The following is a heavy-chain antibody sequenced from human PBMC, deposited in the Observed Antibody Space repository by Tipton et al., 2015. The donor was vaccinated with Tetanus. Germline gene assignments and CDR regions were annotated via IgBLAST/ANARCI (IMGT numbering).Heavy chain of an antibody. CDR2: ISASGRNT. Sequence: GSLRLSCAASGFTFSNYAMIWVRQAPGKGLEWVSAISASGRNTYYADSVKGRFTSSRDNSKNIHYLEMSSLRAEDTAVYYCARWLGGSIAELDYWGQGSLVGGSS. CDR1: GFTFSNYA. J-gene: IGHJ4*02. CDR3: ARWLGGSIAELDY. V-gene: IGHV3-23*01. D-gene: IGHD3-10*01.